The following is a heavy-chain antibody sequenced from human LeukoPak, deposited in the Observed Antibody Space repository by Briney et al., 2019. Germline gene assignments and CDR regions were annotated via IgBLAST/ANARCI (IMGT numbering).Heavy chain of an antibody. J-gene: IGHJ2*01. CDR2: ISAYTGNT. D-gene: IGHD1-26*01. V-gene: IGHV1-18*01. Sequence: ASVKVSCKASGYIFTSYGISWVRQAPGQGLEWMGWISAYTGNTNYAQKLQGRLTMTTDTSTSTAYMELRSLRSDDTAVYYCARLGSRGGATTRYFDLWGRGTLVTVSS. CDR3: ARLGSRGGATTRYFDL. CDR1: GYIFTSYG.